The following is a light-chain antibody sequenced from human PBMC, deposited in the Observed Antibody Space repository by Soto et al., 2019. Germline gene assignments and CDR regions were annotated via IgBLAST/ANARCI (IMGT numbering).Light chain of an antibody. Sequence: QAVVTQPPSVSGAPGQRVTISCSGTSSSIGAGYEVHWYHQLPGTAPKLVVSGHGNRPSGVPDRLSASKSGTSASLAITGLQAEDECHYYCQSYDKRLTAYVFGTGTKVTVL. CDR1: SSSIGAGYE. J-gene: IGLJ1*01. CDR2: GHG. V-gene: IGLV1-40*01. CDR3: QSYDKRLTAYV.